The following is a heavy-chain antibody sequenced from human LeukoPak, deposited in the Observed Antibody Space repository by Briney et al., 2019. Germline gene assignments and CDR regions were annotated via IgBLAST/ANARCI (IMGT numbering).Heavy chain of an antibody. CDR2: INHSGST. CDR1: GGSFSGYY. D-gene: IGHD6-19*01. V-gene: IGHV4-34*01. CDR3: ARGIFSGWYKKVSWFDP. Sequence: SETLSLTCAVYGGSFSGYYWSWLRQPPGKGLEWIGEINHSGSTNYNPSLKSRVTISVDTSKNQFSLKLSSVTAADTAVYYCARGIFSGWYKKVSWFDPWGQGTLVTVSS. J-gene: IGHJ5*02.